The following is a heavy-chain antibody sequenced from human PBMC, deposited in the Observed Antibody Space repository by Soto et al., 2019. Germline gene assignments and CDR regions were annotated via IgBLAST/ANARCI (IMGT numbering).Heavy chain of an antibody. Sequence: QVQLVQSGAEVKKPGSSVKVSCRASGGTFSNYAISWVRQAPGQGLEWMGGIVPIFGTANYAQKFQGRITITADESTSTAYMELSSLRSDDTAVYYCASPTGKLDYWGQGTPVTVSS. CDR3: ASPTGKLDY. V-gene: IGHV1-69*01. CDR2: IVPIFGTA. D-gene: IGHD2-8*02. J-gene: IGHJ4*02. CDR1: GGTFSNYA.